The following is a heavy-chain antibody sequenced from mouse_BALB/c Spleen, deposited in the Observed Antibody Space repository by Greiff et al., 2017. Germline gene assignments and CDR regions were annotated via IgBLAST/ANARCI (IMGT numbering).Heavy chain of an antibody. CDR2: IDPANGNT. D-gene: IGHD3-1*01. Sequence: EVQGVESGAELVKPGASVKLSCTASGFNIKDTYMHWVKQRPEQGLEWIGRIDPANGNTKYDPKFQGKATITADTSSNTAYLQLSSLTSEDTAVYYCATGLRLDYWGQGTTLTVSS. CDR3: ATGLRLDY. V-gene: IGHV14-3*02. J-gene: IGHJ2*01. CDR1: GFNIKDTY.